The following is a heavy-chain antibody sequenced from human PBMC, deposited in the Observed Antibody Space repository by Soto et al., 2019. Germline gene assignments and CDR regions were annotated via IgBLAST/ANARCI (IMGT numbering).Heavy chain of an antibody. CDR1: GGSISSSSYY. CDR2: IYYSGGT. V-gene: IGHV4-39*01. D-gene: IGHD1-26*01. Sequence: QLQLQESGPGLVKPSETLSLTCTVSGGSISSSSYYWGWIRQPPGKGLEWIGRIYYSGGTYYNPSLKSRVTISVDTSKNQFSLKLSSVTAADTAVYYCARPSGSYLSYFDYWGQGTLVTVSS. J-gene: IGHJ4*02. CDR3: ARPSGSYLSYFDY.